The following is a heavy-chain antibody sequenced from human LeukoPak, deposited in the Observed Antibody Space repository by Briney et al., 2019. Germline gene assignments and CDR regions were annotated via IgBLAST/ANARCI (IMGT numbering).Heavy chain of an antibody. J-gene: IGHJ4*02. CDR2: IKQDGSEK. D-gene: IGHD6-13*01. CDR3: AREWQGGIASAGTRIEGDY. V-gene: IGHV3-7*01. Sequence: GGSLRLSCAVSGFSVSGCWMTWVRQAPGKGLEWVANIKQDGSEKNYVDSVKGRFTISRDNAENSLFLQMNSLRVEDTAVYYCAREWQGGIASAGTRIEGDYWGQGTLVAVSS. CDR1: GFSVSGCW.